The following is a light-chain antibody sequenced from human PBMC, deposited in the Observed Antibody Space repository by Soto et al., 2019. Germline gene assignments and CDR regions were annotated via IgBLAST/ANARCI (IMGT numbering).Light chain of an antibody. J-gene: IGLJ2*01. Sequence: QSVLTQPPSVSAAPGQKVSISCSGSSSNFGKNFVSWYQHVPGKAPKLLIYDNQKRPSGIPDRFSASKSGTLATLDITGLQTGDEADYYCGTWDSSLTIGVIFGGGTKVTVL. CDR1: SSNFGKNF. CDR3: GTWDSSLTIGVI. CDR2: DNQ. V-gene: IGLV1-51*01.